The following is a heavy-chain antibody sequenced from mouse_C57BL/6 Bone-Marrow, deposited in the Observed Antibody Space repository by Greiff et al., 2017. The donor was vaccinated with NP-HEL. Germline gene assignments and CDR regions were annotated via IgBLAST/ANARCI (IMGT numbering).Heavy chain of an antibody. V-gene: IGHV7-3*01. Sequence: DVKLQKSGGGLVQPGGSLSLSCAASGFTFTDYYMSWVRQPPGKALEWLGFIRNKANGYTTEYSASVKGRFTISRDNSQSILYLQMNALRAEDSATYYCARYYYGSSYGYYFDYWGQGTTLTVSS. J-gene: IGHJ2*01. CDR2: IRNKANGYTT. D-gene: IGHD1-1*01. CDR3: ARYYYGSSYGYYFDY. CDR1: GFTFTDYY.